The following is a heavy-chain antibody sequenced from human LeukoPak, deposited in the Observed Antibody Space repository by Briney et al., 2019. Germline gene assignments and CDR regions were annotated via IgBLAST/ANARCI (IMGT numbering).Heavy chain of an antibody. CDR2: IYYSAST. J-gene: IGHJ1*01. CDR3: ARALSGTYGLFQH. CDR1: GGSISNYY. Sequence: SETLSLTCTVSGGSISNYYWSWIRQPPGKGLEWIGYIYYSASTYYNPYLRSRVTISVDTSKNQFSLNLNSVTAADTAVYYCARALSGTYGLFQHWGEGTLVTVSS. V-gene: IGHV4-59*01. D-gene: IGHD1-26*01.